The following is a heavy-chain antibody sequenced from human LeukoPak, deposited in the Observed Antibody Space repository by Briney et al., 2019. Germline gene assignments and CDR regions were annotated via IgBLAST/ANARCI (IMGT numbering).Heavy chain of an antibody. D-gene: IGHD4-17*01. J-gene: IGHJ2*01. CDR1: GYTFIDYY. V-gene: IGHV1-2*06. Sequence: ASVKVSCKASGYTFIDYYMYWVRQAPGQGLEWMGRINANSGGTNYAQKFQGRVTMTRDTSTSTVYMELSSLRSEDTAVYYCARDRGTTVTTRTYWYFDLWGRGTLVTVSS. CDR2: INANSGGT. CDR3: ARDRGTTVTTRTYWYFDL.